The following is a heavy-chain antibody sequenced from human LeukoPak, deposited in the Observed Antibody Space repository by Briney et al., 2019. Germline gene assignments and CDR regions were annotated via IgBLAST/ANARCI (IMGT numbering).Heavy chain of an antibody. Sequence: KSSETLSLTCAVSGGSISGSSYFWGWIRRPPGKGLEWIGSIYYSGNTYYNPSLKSRVTISVDTSKNQFSLKLSSVTAADTAVYYCASRDRLLWFGALSDYALDVWGQGTTVTVSS. J-gene: IGHJ6*02. V-gene: IGHV4-39*01. D-gene: IGHD3-10*01. CDR3: ASRDRLLWFGALSDYALDV. CDR2: IYYSGNT. CDR1: GGSISGSSYF.